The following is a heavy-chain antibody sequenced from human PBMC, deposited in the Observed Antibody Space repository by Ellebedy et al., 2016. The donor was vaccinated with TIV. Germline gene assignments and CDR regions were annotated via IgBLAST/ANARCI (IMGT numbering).Heavy chain of an antibody. CDR2: INSDGTNT. V-gene: IGHV3-74*01. CDR3: ANDFGSPRGLDV. Sequence: GESLEISXAASGFTFRTSWMHWVRQAPGKGLVWVSRINSDGTNTNYADSVKGRFTVSRDNAKNTLYLQMNSLRAEDTSVYYCANDFGSPRGLDVWGQGTTVTVSS. CDR1: GFTFRTSW. D-gene: IGHD3-10*01. J-gene: IGHJ6*02.